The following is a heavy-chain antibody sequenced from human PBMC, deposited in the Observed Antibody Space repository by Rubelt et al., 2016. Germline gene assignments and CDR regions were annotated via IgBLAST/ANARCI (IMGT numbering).Heavy chain of an antibody. V-gene: IGHV3-23*04. D-gene: IGHD5-24*01. CDR2: VSDSGAGR. Sequence: EQLVESGGGVVQPGRSLRLSCEASKFTFRSYGMHWFRQAPGKGLEWVSAVSDSGAGRYYADLVQGRFAISRDNSKNTLYLEMNSLRAADAAVYYCAKEMAISLPFDVWGRGTLVTVAS. CDR1: KFTFRSYG. J-gene: IGHJ2*01. CDR3: AKEMAISLPFDV.